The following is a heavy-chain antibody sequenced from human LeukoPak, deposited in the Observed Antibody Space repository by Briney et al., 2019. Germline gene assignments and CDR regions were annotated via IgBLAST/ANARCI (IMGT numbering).Heavy chain of an antibody. J-gene: IGHJ4*02. CDR2: INPNSGGT. V-gene: IGHV1-2*02. CDR3: ATSKNSGSYFFDY. D-gene: IGHD1-26*01. Sequence: ASVKVSCKASGYTFTGYYMHWVRQAPGQGLECMGWINPNSGGTNYAQKFQGRVTMTRDTSISTAYMELSRLRSEDTAVYYCATSKNSGSYFFDYWGQGTLVTVSS. CDR1: GYTFTGYY.